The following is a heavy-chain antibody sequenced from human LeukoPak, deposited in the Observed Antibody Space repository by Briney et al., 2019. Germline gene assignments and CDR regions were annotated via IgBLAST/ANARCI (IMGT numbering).Heavy chain of an antibody. V-gene: IGHV1-2*02. J-gene: IGHJ4*02. Sequence: ASVKVSCKASGYTFTGYYMHWVRQAPGQGLEWMGWINPNSGGTNYAQKFQGRVTMTRDTSISTAYMELSRLRSDDTAVYYRARYYYGSGSCFDYWGQGTLVTVFS. CDR1: GYTFTGYY. D-gene: IGHD3-10*01. CDR2: INPNSGGT. CDR3: ARYYYGSGSCFDY.